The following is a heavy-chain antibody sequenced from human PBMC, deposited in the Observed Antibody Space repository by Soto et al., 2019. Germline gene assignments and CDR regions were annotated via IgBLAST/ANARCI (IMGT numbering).Heavy chain of an antibody. J-gene: IGHJ6*02. CDR3: ARGWGRGNYYYGMDV. D-gene: IGHD3-10*01. V-gene: IGHV3-30-3*01. Sequence: GESLKISCAASGFTFSSYAMHWVRQAPGKGLEWVAVISYDGSNKYYADSVKGRFTISRDNSKNTLYLQMNSLRAEDTAVYYCARGWGRGNYYYGMDVWGQGTTVTVSS. CDR2: ISYDGSNK. CDR1: GFTFSSYA.